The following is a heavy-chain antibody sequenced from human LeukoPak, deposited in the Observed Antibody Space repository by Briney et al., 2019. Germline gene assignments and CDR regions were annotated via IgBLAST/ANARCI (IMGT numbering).Heavy chain of an antibody. D-gene: IGHD6-19*01. CDR1: GFTFSSYA. CDR3: AKDQGYSSGWPFDY. V-gene: IGHV3-23*01. J-gene: IGHJ4*02. Sequence: PGGALRLSCAASGFTFSSYAMSWVRQAPGKGLEWVSAISGSGGSTYYADSVKGRFTISRDNSKNTLYLQMNSLRAEDTAVYYCAKDQGYSSGWPFDYRGQGTLVTVSS. CDR2: ISGSGGST.